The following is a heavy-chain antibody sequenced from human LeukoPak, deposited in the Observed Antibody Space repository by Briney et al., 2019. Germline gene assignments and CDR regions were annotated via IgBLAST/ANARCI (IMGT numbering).Heavy chain of an antibody. CDR1: GYTFTGYY. J-gene: IGHJ4*02. V-gene: IGHV1-2*02. D-gene: IGHD6-19*01. CDR2: INPNSSGT. CDR3: ARSRVGSGWYADY. Sequence: ASVKVSCKTSGYTFTGYYMHWVRQAPGQGLEWMGWINPNSSGTNYAQKFQGRVTMTRDTSISTAYMELSRLRSDDTAVYYCARSRVGSGWYADYWGQGTLVTVSS.